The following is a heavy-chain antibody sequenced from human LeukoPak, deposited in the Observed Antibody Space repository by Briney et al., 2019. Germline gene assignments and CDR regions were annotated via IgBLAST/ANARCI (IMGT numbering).Heavy chain of an antibody. J-gene: IGHJ4*02. CDR3: AKGREWELNP. CDR2: ISGSGGNT. CDR1: GFTFSNYA. V-gene: IGHV3-23*01. D-gene: IGHD1-26*01. Sequence: PGGSLRLSCAASGFTFSNYAVSWVRQAPGYPGKGLEWVSAISGSGGNTYYADSVKGRFTISRDNSKNTLYLQMNSLRAEDTAVYYCAKGREWELNPWGQGTLVTVSS.